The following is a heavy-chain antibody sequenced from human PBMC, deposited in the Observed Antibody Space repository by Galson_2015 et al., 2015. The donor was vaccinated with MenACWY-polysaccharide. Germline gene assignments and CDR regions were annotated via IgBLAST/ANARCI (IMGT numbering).Heavy chain of an antibody. D-gene: IGHD2-2*03. V-gene: IGHV3-7*03. Sequence: CLRLGCEAYGFTFSTYWMNWVGQAPGKGLEWVAIIKQDGSDIHYMVSVRGRLTISRDNAKNSLYLQMTSLRAEDTAVYSCAGGSGYLIYDWGQGTVLTVSS. CDR2: IKQDGSDI. J-gene: IGHJ4*02. CDR1: GFTFSTYW. CDR3: AGGSGYLIYD.